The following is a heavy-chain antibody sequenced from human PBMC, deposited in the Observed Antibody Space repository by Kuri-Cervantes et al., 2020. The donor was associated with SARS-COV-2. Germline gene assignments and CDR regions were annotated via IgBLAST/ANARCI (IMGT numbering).Heavy chain of an antibody. V-gene: IGHV4-39*01. Sequence: SQTLSLTCAASGFTFSSYEMNWVRQPPGKGLEWIGSIYFSGSTYYTPSLKSRVTISVDTSKNQFSLKLTSVTATDTAVYYCGRQASDWHIDYWGQGTLVTVSS. D-gene: IGHD3-9*01. CDR2: IYFSGST. CDR3: GRQASDWHIDY. CDR1: GFTFSSYE. J-gene: IGHJ4*02.